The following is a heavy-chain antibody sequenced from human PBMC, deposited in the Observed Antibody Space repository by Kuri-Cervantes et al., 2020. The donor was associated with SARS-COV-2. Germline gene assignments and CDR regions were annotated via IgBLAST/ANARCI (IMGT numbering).Heavy chain of an antibody. CDR3: ARDLRQQLAYGMDV. Sequence: GESLKISCAASGFNFSRTDMHWVRQAPGKGLEWVAVISYDGSNKYYADSVKGRFTISRDNSKNTLYLQMNSLRAEDTAVYYCARDLRQQLAYGMDVWGQGTTVTVSS. J-gene: IGHJ6*02. D-gene: IGHD6-13*01. CDR1: GFNFSRTD. V-gene: IGHV3-30-3*01. CDR2: ISYDGSNK.